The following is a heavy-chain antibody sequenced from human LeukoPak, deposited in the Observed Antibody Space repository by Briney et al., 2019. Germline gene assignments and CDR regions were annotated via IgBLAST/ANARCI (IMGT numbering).Heavy chain of an antibody. CDR1: GFTFSSYA. Sequence: GGSLRLSCAASGFTFSSYAMSWVRQAPGKGLEWVSGISGSDGSTYYADSVKGRFTISRDYSKNTLYVQMNSLRAEDTAVYYCAKARGFCSGGSCYNPFDPWGQGTLVTVSP. CDR2: ISGSDGST. V-gene: IGHV3-23*01. D-gene: IGHD2-15*01. CDR3: AKARGFCSGGSCYNPFDP. J-gene: IGHJ5*02.